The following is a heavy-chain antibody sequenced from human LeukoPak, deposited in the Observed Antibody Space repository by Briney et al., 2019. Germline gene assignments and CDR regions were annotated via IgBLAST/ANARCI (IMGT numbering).Heavy chain of an antibody. Sequence: GGSLRLSCAASGFTFSNAWMSWVRQAPGKGLEWVGRIKSKTDGGTTDYAAPVKGRFTISSDDSKNTLYLQMNSLKTEDTAVYYCTTVLTNDYYYMDVWGKGTTVTVSS. CDR1: GFTFSNAW. D-gene: IGHD2-21*02. CDR2: IKSKTDGGTT. J-gene: IGHJ6*03. V-gene: IGHV3-15*01. CDR3: TTVLTNDYYYMDV.